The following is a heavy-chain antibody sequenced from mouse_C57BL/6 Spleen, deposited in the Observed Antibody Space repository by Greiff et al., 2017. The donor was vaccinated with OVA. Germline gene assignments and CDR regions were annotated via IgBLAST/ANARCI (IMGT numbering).Heavy chain of an antibody. CDR3: ARTGTMWYFDV. CDR2: ISYDGSN. V-gene: IGHV3-6*01. CDR1: GYSITSGYY. Sequence: ESGPGLVKPSQSLSLTCSVTGYSITSGYYWNWIRQFPGNKLEWMGYISYDGSNNYNPSLKNRISITRDTSKNQFFLKLNSVTTEDTATYYCARTGTMWYFDVWGTGTTVTVSS. J-gene: IGHJ1*03. D-gene: IGHD4-1*01.